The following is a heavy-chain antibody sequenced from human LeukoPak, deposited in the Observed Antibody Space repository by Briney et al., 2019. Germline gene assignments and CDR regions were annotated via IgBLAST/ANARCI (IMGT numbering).Heavy chain of an antibody. CDR3: ARRSSSWDRYDN. J-gene: IGHJ4*02. CDR2: IYPGDSDT. D-gene: IGHD6-13*01. CDR1: GYSFTSNW. Sequence: GESLKISCKGSGYSFTSNWIGWVRQMPGKRLEWMGIIYPGDSDTKYSPSFQGQVTISADKSISTAYLQWSSLKASDTAMYYCARRSSSWDRYDNWGQGTLVTVSS. V-gene: IGHV5-51*01.